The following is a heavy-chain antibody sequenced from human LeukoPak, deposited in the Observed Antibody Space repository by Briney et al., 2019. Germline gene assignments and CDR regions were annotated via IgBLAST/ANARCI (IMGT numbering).Heavy chain of an antibody. CDR2: ISWNSGSI. V-gene: IGHV3-9*01. CDR3: AKEPQFGEYFDY. CDR1: GFTFSTYA. J-gene: IGHJ4*02. Sequence: GGSPRLSCTASGFTFSTYAMNWVRQAPGKGLEWVSGISWNSGSIGYADSVKGRFTISRDNAKNSLYLQMNSLRAEDTAFYYCAKEPQFGEYFDYWGQGTLVTVSS. D-gene: IGHD3-10*01.